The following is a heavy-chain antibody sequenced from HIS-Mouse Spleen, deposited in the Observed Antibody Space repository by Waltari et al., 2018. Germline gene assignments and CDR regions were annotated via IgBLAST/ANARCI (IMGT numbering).Heavy chain of an antibody. V-gene: IGHV1-46*03. D-gene: IGHD2-15*01. J-gene: IGHJ3*02. CDR3: AYLGRGSSDAFDI. Sequence: QVQLVQSGAEVKKPGASVKVSCKASGYTFTSYYMHWVRQAPGQGLEWMGIINPRGGRTSYAQKFQGRVTMARDMSTSTVYMELSSLRSEDTAVYYCAYLGRGSSDAFDIWGQGTMVTVSS. CDR2: INPRGGRT. CDR1: GYTFTSYY.